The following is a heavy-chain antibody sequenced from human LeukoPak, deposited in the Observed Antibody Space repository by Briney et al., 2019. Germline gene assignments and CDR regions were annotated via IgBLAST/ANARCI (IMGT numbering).Heavy chain of an antibody. Sequence: PGRSLRLSCAASGFTFDDYAMHWVRQAPGKGLEWVSGISWNSGSIGYADSVKGRFTISRDNAKNSLYLQMNSLRAEDTASYYCAKVIVSDDAFDIWGQGTMVTVSS. J-gene: IGHJ3*02. CDR2: ISWNSGSI. D-gene: IGHD2-2*01. CDR1: GFTFDDYA. CDR3: AKVIVSDDAFDI. V-gene: IGHV3-9*01.